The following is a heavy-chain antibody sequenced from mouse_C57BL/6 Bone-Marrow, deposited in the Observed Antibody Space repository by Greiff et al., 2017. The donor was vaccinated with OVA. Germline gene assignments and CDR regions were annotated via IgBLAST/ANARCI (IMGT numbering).Heavy chain of an antibody. CDR3: AKSYYGSSYVYFDV. CDR1: GFTFSSYG. Sequence: DVQLQESGGDLVKPGGSLKLSCAASGFTFSSYGMSWVRQTPDKRLEWVATISSGGSYTYYPDSVKGRFTISRDNAKNTLYLQMSSLKSEDTAMYYCAKSYYGSSYVYFDVWGTGTTVTVSS. J-gene: IGHJ1*03. V-gene: IGHV5-6*01. CDR2: ISSGGSYT. D-gene: IGHD1-1*01.